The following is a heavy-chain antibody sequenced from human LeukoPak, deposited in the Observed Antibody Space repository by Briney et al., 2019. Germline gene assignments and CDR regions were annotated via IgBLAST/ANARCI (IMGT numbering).Heavy chain of an antibody. D-gene: IGHD4-17*01. CDR3: ARGDYGVNNWFDL. V-gene: IGHV4-34*01. J-gene: IGHJ5*02. CDR1: GGSFSGYY. Sequence: SETLSLTCAVYGGSFSGYYWSWIRQPPGKGLEWIGEINHSGSTNYNPSLKSRVTISVDTSKNQFSLKLSSVTAADTAVYYCARGDYGVNNWFDLWGQGTLVTVSS. CDR2: INHSGST.